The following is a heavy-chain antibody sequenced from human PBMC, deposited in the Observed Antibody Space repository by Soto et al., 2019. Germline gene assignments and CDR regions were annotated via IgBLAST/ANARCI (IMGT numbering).Heavy chain of an antibody. CDR1: GGSISSGGYY. J-gene: IGHJ5*02. Sequence: QVQLRESGPGLVKPSQTLSLTCTVSGGSISSGGYYWSWIRQHPGKGLEWIGSIYYSGTTHYNPSLKSRVSISVDTSKNQFSLKVSSVTAADTAVYYCARDQGDYDFSSGPSGWFDPWGQGTLVTVSS. D-gene: IGHD3-3*01. CDR2: IYYSGTT. CDR3: ARDQGDYDFSSGPSGWFDP. V-gene: IGHV4-31*03.